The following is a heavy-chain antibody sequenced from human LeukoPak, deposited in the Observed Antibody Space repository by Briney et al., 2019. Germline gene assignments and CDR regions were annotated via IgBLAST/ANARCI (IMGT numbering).Heavy chain of an antibody. D-gene: IGHD3-10*01. CDR2: IYYSGST. Sequence: SQTLSLTCTVSGGSISSGDYYWSWIRQRPGKGLEWIGYIYYSGSTYYNPSLKSRVTISVDTSKNQFSLKLSSVTAADTAVYYCARDYYGVDAFDICGQGTMVTVSS. CDR1: GGSISSGDYY. V-gene: IGHV4-30-4*01. J-gene: IGHJ3*02. CDR3: ARDYYGVDAFDI.